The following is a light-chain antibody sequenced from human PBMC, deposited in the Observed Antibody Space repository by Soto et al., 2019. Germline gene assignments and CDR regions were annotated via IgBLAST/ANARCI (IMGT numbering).Light chain of an antibody. CDR1: QNITKF. Sequence: DIQMTQSPSSLSASVGDRVSVTCRTSQNITKFLNWYQEKPGKAPKFLIYVTSNLENGVPSRFSGSGSVTHFTLSISSLPPEDFATYYCQQTFSAPGTFGPGTRV. J-gene: IGKJ1*01. CDR2: VTS. V-gene: IGKV1-39*01. CDR3: QQTFSAPGT.